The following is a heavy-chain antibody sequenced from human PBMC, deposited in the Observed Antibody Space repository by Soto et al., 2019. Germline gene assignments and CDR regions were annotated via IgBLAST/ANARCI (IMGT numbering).Heavy chain of an antibody. CDR2: ISHSGGS. Sequence: KTSETLSLTCAVYGGSFSDYSWSWIRQPPGKGLAWIGEISHSGGSNYNPSLKSRVTISVDTSKNQFSLKLSSVTAADTAVYYCARGRKDYSSSWYVGWGQGTLVTVSS. CDR1: GGSFSDYS. V-gene: IGHV4-34*01. CDR3: ARGRKDYSSSWYVG. J-gene: IGHJ4*02. D-gene: IGHD6-13*01.